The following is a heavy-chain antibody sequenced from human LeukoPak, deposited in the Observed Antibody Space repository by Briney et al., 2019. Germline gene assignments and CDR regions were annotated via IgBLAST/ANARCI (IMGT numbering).Heavy chain of an antibody. CDR1: GFTFSSYA. CDR3: ARVPLDYSSSGSSLGYYGMDV. J-gene: IGHJ6*04. D-gene: IGHD3-10*01. Sequence: PGRSLRLSCVASGFTFSSYAIHWVRQAPGKGLEWVAVISYEGSNKDYADSVKGRFTISRDNSKNTLYLQMNSLRAEDTAVYYCARVPLDYSSSGSSLGYYGMDVWGKGTTVTVSS. V-gene: IGHV3-30*04. CDR2: ISYEGSNK.